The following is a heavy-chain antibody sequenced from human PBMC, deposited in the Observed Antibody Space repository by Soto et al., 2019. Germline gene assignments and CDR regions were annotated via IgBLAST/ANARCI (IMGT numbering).Heavy chain of an antibody. J-gene: IGHJ4*02. CDR3: VGGQYYFDY. V-gene: IGHV3-30*03. D-gene: IGHD3-10*01. CDR1: GFPFTTYG. CDR2: ISYDGSNK. Sequence: QVQLVESGGGVVQPGRSLRLSCAASGFPFTTYGMHWVREGPGKGLEWVAVISYDGSNKFYADSVKGRFAISRDNSKNTLYLQMNSLRPEYRALYYCVGGQYYFDYRGQGTLVIVSS.